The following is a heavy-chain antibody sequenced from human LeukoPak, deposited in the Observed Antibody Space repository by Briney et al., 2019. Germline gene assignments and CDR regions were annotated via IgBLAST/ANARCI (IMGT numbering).Heavy chain of an antibody. CDR1: LYTFINYY. J-gene: IGHJ4*02. Sequence: ASVKVSCKSSLYTFINYYMHWVRQAPRQGLEWMGIINPSGGSTSNAHKFQSRVTMTRNTSTSTVDMELSSLRSYDTAVYYCARDPAAGFDYFDYWGQGTLVTVSS. D-gene: IGHD6-13*01. CDR3: ARDPAAGFDYFDY. CDR2: INPSGGST. V-gene: IGHV1-46*01.